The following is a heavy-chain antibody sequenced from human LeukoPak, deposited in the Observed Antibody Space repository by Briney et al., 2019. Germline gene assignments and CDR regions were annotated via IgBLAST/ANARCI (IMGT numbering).Heavy chain of an antibody. Sequence: VASVKVPCKASGYTFTGYYMHWVRQAPGQGLEWMGWINPNSGGTNYAQKFQGRVTMTRDTSISTAYMELSRLRSDDTAVYYCARDFIPHDSSGWRYYFDYWGQGTLVTVSS. CDR2: INPNSGGT. D-gene: IGHD6-19*01. J-gene: IGHJ4*02. CDR3: ARDFIPHDSSGWRYYFDY. CDR1: GYTFTGYY. V-gene: IGHV1-2*02.